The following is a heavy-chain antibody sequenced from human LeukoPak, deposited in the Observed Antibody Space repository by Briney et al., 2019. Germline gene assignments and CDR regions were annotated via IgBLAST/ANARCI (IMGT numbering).Heavy chain of an antibody. V-gene: IGHV3-74*01. Sequence: GGSLRLSCAASGFTFSNYWMHWVRQGPGQGLMWVSRVKTDGSSISYADSVKGRFTISRDNAKNTLYLQMNSLGAGDTAVYYCARGYGSFVDYWGQETLVTVSS. J-gene: IGHJ4*02. CDR2: VKTDGSSI. D-gene: IGHD3-10*01. CDR1: GFTFSNYW. CDR3: ARGYGSFVDY.